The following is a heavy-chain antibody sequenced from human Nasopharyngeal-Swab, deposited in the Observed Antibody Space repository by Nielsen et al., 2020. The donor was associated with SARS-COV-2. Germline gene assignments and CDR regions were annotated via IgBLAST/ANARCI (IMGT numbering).Heavy chain of an antibody. D-gene: IGHD3-10*01. CDR1: GFTFSGYW. J-gene: IGHJ6*02. CDR2: LNSDGSSA. Sequence: GESLKISCAASGFTFSGYWMIWVRQAPGKGLVWVSRLNSDGSSATYADSVKGRFTISRDNVKNTLFLQMNSLRADDTAVHYCARGVYYAMDVWGQGTTVTVSS. CDR3: ARGVYYAMDV. V-gene: IGHV3-74*01.